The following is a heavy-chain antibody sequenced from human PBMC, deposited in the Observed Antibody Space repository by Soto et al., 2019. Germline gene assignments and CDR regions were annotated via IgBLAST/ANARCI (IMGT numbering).Heavy chain of an antibody. CDR2: TRNKANSYTT. J-gene: IGHJ3*01. V-gene: IGHV3-72*01. Sequence: EVQLVESGGGLVQPGGSLRLSCAASGFTFSNHYMDWVRQAPRKGLEWVGRTRNKANSYTTEYAASVKGRFTISRDDSRNSVYLQMNNLQTEDTAVYYCARGYGSWYAFDLWGQGTTVIVSS. D-gene: IGHD3-10*01. CDR3: ARGYGSWYAFDL. CDR1: GFTFSNHY.